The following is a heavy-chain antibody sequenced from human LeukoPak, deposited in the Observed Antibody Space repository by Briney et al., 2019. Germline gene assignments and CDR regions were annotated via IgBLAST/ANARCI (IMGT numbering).Heavy chain of an antibody. J-gene: IGHJ6*02. CDR2: IYPGGSDT. CDR1: GSCITSYW. Sequence: GAPLMICCKGSGSCITSYWICLRHQLRGERVEWMGIIYPGGSDTNSSPSFQDQVTISADKSISTAYLQWSSLKASDTAMYYCARHGLRRPRGYYVMDVWGQGTTVTVSS. V-gene: IGHV5-51*07. CDR3: ARHGLRRPRGYYVMDV. D-gene: IGHD4-17*01.